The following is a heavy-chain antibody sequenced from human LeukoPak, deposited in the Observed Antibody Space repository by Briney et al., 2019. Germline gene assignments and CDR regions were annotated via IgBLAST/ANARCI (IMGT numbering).Heavy chain of an antibody. J-gene: IGHJ4*02. CDR1: GYTFTSYG. CDR3: AREMGGMYYYGSGSSDHDFDY. Sequence: ASVKVSCKASGYTFTSYGISWVRQAPGQGLEWMGWISVYNGNTNYEQKLQGRVTMTTDTSTSTAYMELRSLRSGDTAVYYCAREMGGMYYYGSGSSDHDFDYWGQGTLVTVSS. V-gene: IGHV1-18*01. CDR2: ISVYNGNT. D-gene: IGHD3-10*01.